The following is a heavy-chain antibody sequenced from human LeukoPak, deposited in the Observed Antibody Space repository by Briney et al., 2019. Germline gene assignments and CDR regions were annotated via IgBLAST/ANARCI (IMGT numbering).Heavy chain of an antibody. CDR3: AREGGATQPFDY. J-gene: IGHJ4*02. CDR1: GYSISSGYY. Sequence: PSETLSLTCAVSGYSISSGYYWGWIRQPPGKGLEWIGSIYHSGSTYYNPSLKSRVTISVDTSKNQVSLKLSSVTAADTAVYYCAREGGATQPFDYWGQGTLVTVSS. V-gene: IGHV4-38-2*02. CDR2: IYHSGST. D-gene: IGHD1-26*01.